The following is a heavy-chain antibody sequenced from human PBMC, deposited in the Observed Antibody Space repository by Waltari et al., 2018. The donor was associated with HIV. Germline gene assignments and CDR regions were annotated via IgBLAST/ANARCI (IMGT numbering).Heavy chain of an antibody. CDR1: EFGLTDAW. V-gene: IGHV3-15*01. CDR2: IKGENEYGLP. CDR3: TTACYDFWSGSDYFDY. D-gene: IGHD3-3*01. Sequence: EVQLVESGGGLVKPGGSLRLSCAAFEFGLTDAWMSWVRQVPGHGLDWVSRIKGENEYGLPDYAAPVRGRFTISRDSSKNTLYLQMNSLQTEDTAVYYCTTACYDFWSGSDYFDYWGQGALVTVSA. J-gene: IGHJ4*02.